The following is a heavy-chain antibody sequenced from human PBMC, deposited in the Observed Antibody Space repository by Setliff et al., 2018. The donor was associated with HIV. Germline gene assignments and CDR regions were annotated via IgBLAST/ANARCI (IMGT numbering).Heavy chain of an antibody. CDR3: ARSGVVPAAIGYAFDI. Sequence: GESLKISCKGSGYSFTTYWIGWVRQMPGKGLEWMGMIYPGDSDTRYSPSFQGQVTISADKSISTAYLQWSSLKASDTAMYYCARSGVVPAAIGYAFDIWGQGTVVTVSS. J-gene: IGHJ3*02. CDR1: GYSFTTYW. V-gene: IGHV5-51*01. D-gene: IGHD2-2*01. CDR2: IYPGDSDT.